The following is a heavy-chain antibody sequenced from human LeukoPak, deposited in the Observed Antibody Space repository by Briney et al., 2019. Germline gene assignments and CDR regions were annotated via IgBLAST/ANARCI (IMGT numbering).Heavy chain of an antibody. CDR3: ARALGSGYPPYYFDY. D-gene: IGHD3-22*01. J-gene: IGHJ4*02. CDR2: INPSGGST. V-gene: IGHV1-46*01. Sequence: APVKVSCKASGYTFTSYYMHWVRQAPGQGLEWMGIINPSGGSTSYAQKFQGRVTMTRDTSTSTVYMELSSLRSEDTAVYYCARALGSGYPPYYFDYWGQGTLVTVSS. CDR1: GYTFTSYY.